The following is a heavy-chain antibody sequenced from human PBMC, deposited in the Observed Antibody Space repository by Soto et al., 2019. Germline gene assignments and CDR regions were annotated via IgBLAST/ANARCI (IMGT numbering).Heavy chain of an antibody. CDR1: GFTFSSYA. CDR3: ARDITCPLTWIGASGGSCYGHNWFDP. J-gene: IGHJ5*02. V-gene: IGHV3-30-3*01. CDR2: ISYDGSNK. Sequence: GGSLRLSCAASGFTFSSYAMHWVRQAPGKGLEWVAVISYDGSNKYYADSVKGRFTISRDNSKNTLYLQMNSLRAEDTAVYYCARDITCPLTWIGASGGSCYGHNWFDPWGQGTLVTVSS. D-gene: IGHD2-15*01.